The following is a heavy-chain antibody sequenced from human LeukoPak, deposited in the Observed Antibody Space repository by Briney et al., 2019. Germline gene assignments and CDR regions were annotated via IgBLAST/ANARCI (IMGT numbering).Heavy chain of an antibody. CDR1: GFTFSSYS. D-gene: IGHD6-6*01. V-gene: IGHV3-21*01. CDR3: TRDEDFYSSSSDY. Sequence: GGSLRLSCAASGFTFSSYSMNWVRQAPGKGLEWVSFISTSSSYIYYVDSVKGRFTISRDNAKNSLYLQMNSLRAEDTAVYYCTRDEDFYSSSSDYWGQGTLVTVSS. CDR2: ISTSSSYI. J-gene: IGHJ4*02.